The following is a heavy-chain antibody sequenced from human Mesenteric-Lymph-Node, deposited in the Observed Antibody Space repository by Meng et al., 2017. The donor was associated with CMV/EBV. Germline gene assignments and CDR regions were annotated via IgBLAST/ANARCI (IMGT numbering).Heavy chain of an antibody. J-gene: IGHJ6*02. D-gene: IGHD3-3*01. Sequence: ASVKVSCKASGYTFTSYDINWVRQATGQGLEWMGWINPYNGHTNYAQMFQGRVTMTTDTSTSTANMELRSLRSDDTAVYYCARDPDYAFWGSGDVWGQGTTVTVSS. CDR3: ARDPDYAFWGSGDV. CDR2: INPYNGHT. V-gene: IGHV1-18*01. CDR1: GYTFTSYD.